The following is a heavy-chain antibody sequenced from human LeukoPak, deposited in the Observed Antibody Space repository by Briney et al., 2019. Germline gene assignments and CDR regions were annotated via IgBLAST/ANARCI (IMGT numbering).Heavy chain of an antibody. CDR1: GFKFADYA. Sequence: GGSLRLSCAASGFKFADYAMLWVRQIPGGGLEWVSLTSGDGGTTYFADSVKGRFTISRDNSKNSLYLQMNSLRTEDTAFYYCAKDMVWGWFFDLWGRGTLVTVSS. V-gene: IGHV3-43*02. D-gene: IGHD7-27*01. J-gene: IGHJ2*01. CDR2: TSGDGGTT. CDR3: AKDMVWGWFFDL.